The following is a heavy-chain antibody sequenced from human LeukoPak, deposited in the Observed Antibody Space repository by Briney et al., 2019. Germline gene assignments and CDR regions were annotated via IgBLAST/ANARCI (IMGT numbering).Heavy chain of an antibody. J-gene: IGHJ4*02. Sequence: GGSLRLSCAASGFTFSSYSMNWVRQAPGKGLEWVSYISSSSSTIYYADSVKGRFTISRDNSKNTLYLQMNSLRAEDTAVYYCAKVLGSGSYYYFDYWGQGTLVTVSS. V-gene: IGHV3-48*01. CDR2: ISSSSSTI. D-gene: IGHD3-10*01. CDR1: GFTFSSYS. CDR3: AKVLGSGSYYYFDY.